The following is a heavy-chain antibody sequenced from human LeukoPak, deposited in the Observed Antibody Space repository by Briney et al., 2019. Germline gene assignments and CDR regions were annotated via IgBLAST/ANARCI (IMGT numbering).Heavy chain of an antibody. Sequence: GGSLRLSCAASGFTFSSYAMSWVRQAPGKGLEWVSAISGSGGSTYYADSVKGRFTISRDNSKNTLYLQMSSLRAEDTAVYYCAKDLDYGDFNDAFDIWGQGTMVTVSS. CDR2: ISGSGGST. J-gene: IGHJ3*02. D-gene: IGHD4-17*01. V-gene: IGHV3-23*01. CDR1: GFTFSSYA. CDR3: AKDLDYGDFNDAFDI.